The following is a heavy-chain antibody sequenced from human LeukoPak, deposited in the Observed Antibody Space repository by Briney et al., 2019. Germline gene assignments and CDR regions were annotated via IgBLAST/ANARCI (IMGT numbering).Heavy chain of an antibody. J-gene: IGHJ4*02. Sequence: GGSLRLSCAASGFTFSDYAMPWVRQAPGKGLEFVSVIGPIGVYTYYANSVKGRFTISRDNSKSTVSLQMGSLRDEDMAVYYCARSPPGRTNWNYYDYRGRGTLVTVSS. CDR2: IGPIGVYT. CDR1: GFTFSDYA. CDR3: ARSPPGRTNWNYYDY. V-gene: IGHV3-64*01. D-gene: IGHD1-1*01.